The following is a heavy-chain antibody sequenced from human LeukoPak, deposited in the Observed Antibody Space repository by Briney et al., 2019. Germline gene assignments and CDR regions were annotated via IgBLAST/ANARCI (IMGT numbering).Heavy chain of an antibody. CDR2: INPIFRTA. Sequence: SVKVSCKASGGTFTNSAISWVRQAPGQGLEWMGGINPIFRTANYAQQFQDRVTIIADESTGTAYMELSLLKFEDTAVYYCARGGGIFGVLTTAHYYGIDVWGQGTTVTVSS. J-gene: IGHJ6*02. CDR1: GGTFTNSA. CDR3: ARGGGIFGVLTTAHYYGIDV. D-gene: IGHD3-3*01. V-gene: IGHV1-69*01.